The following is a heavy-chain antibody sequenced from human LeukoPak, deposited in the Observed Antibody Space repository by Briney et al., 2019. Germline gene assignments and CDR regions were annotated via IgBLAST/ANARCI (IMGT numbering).Heavy chain of an antibody. CDR1: EITFRSSS. CDR3: AQPDF. Sequence: QPGGSRRLSCVASEITFRSSSMHWVRQAPGKGLEWLAFIRFDGSTKYYADSVKGRFTVSRDNSKSTLYLQMNSLRAEDTAVYYCAQPDFWGQGTLVTVSS. V-gene: IGHV3-30*02. CDR2: IRFDGSTK. J-gene: IGHJ4*02.